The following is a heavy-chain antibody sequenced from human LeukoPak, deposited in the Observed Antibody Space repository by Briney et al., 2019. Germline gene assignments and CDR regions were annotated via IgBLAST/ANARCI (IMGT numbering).Heavy chain of an antibody. CDR3: ARRGGYNYGYFDY. CDR2: IYPGDSDT. Sequence: GESLKISCKGSEHSFTNYWIGWVRQTPGKGLEWMGFIYPGDSDTTYSPSFQGQVTISADKSISPAYLQWSSLKASDTAMYYCARRGGYNYGYFDYWGQGTQVTVSS. J-gene: IGHJ4*02. V-gene: IGHV5-51*01. D-gene: IGHD5-18*01. CDR1: EHSFTNYW.